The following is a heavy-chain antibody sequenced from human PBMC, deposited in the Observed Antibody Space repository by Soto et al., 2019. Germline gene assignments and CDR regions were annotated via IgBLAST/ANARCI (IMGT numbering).Heavy chain of an antibody. Sequence: ASVKVSCKASGGTFSNSAVSWVRQAPGQGLEWMGGIIPIFGAANYAQKFQGRVTITADESRSTVYMDLSSLKSEDTATYYCARDSRTTYSDDSAYFDSWGQGTLVTVSS. CDR3: ARDSRTTYSDDSAYFDS. V-gene: IGHV1-69*13. CDR2: IIPIFGAA. J-gene: IGHJ4*02. CDR1: GGTFSNSA. D-gene: IGHD3-16*01.